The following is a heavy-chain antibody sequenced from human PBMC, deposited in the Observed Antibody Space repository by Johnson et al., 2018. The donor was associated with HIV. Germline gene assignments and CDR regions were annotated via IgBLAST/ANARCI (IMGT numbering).Heavy chain of an antibody. CDR1: GFTFSRYA. CDR2: IGYDGSDK. D-gene: IGHD6-13*01. V-gene: IGHV3-30*04. Sequence: QVQLVESGGGVVQPGRSLRLSCSASGFTFSRYAMHWVRQAPGKGLEWVAVIGYDGSDKYYADSVKGRVTISRDNPKNTVYLHMNNLRAEDTAVYYCARDLAYNSRWTGAFDIWGQGTMVTVSS. CDR3: ARDLAYNSRWTGAFDI. J-gene: IGHJ3*02.